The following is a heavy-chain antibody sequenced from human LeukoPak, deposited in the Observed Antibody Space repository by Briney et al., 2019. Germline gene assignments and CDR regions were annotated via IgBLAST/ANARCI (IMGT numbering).Heavy chain of an antibody. CDR1: GYSISSGYY. V-gene: IGHV4-38-2*02. J-gene: IGHJ4*02. Sequence: SETLSLTCTVSGYSISSGYYWGWIRQPPGKGLEWIGSIYHSGSTYYNPSLKSRVTISVDTSKNQFSPKLSSVTAADTAVYYCARDRLMVYAVDYWGQGTLVTVSS. CDR2: IYHSGST. D-gene: IGHD2-8*01. CDR3: ARDRLMVYAVDY.